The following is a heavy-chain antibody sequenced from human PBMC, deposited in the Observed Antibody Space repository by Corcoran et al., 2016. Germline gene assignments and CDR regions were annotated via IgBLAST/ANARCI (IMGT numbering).Heavy chain of an antibody. CDR2: INTDGSST. V-gene: IGHV3-74*01. J-gene: IGHJ4*02. CDR3: ARDLIVGPTGGDYLEY. CDR1: GFTFSSYW. Sequence: EVQLVESGGGLVQPGGSLRLSCAASGFTFSSYWMYWVRQAPGKGLVWVSRINTDGSSTGYAASVKGRFTISRDNAKNTVYLQMNSLRVEDTALYYCARDLIVGPTGGDYLEYWGQGTLVTVFS. D-gene: IGHD1-26*01.